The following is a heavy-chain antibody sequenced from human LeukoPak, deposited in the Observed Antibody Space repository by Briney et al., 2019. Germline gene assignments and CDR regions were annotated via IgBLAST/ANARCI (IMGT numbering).Heavy chain of an antibody. D-gene: IGHD3-16*01. Sequence: SETLPLTCGVSGGSITSSSSSWWSWVRQPPGKGLEWIGEIHHSGSTNYNPSLKSRVTISVDKSKNQFSLQLSSVTAADTAVYYCARGRYGWLPFDYWGQGTLVTVSS. CDR2: IHHSGST. V-gene: IGHV4-4*02. CDR3: ARGRYGWLPFDY. CDR1: GGSITSSSSSW. J-gene: IGHJ4*02.